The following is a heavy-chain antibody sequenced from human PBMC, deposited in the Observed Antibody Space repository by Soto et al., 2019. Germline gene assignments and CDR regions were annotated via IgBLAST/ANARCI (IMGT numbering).Heavy chain of an antibody. CDR1: GGSISSGGYY. Sequence: QVQLQESGPGLVKPSQTLSLTCTVSGGSISSGGYYWSWIRQHPGKGLEWIGYIYYSGSTYYNPSLKSRVTISVDTSKNQYSLKLSSVTAADTAGYYCARAPYYDILAWEGWFDPWGQGTLVTVSS. D-gene: IGHD3-9*01. J-gene: IGHJ5*02. CDR2: IYYSGST. CDR3: ARAPYYDILAWEGWFDP. V-gene: IGHV4-31*03.